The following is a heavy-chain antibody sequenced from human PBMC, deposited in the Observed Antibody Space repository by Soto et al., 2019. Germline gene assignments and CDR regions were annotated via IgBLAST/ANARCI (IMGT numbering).Heavy chain of an antibody. Sequence: PGGSLRLSCAASGFTFTANAMSWVRQAPGKGLEWVSGISNTGASTYYADSVKGRFTISRDSSKNTLYLQMRSLRAEDTAVYYCAKVGSVYGLLDYWGQGNLVTVSS. CDR2: ISNTGAST. CDR3: AKVGSVYGLLDY. V-gene: IGHV3-23*01. D-gene: IGHD4-17*01. CDR1: GFTFTANA. J-gene: IGHJ4*02.